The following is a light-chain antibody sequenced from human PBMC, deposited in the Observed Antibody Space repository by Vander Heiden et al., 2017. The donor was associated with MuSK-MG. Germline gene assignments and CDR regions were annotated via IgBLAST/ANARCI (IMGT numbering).Light chain of an antibody. CDR2: LGS. CDR3: RQALQTPHT. Sequence: DIVMTQSPLSLPVTPGEPASISCRSSQGLLHSNGYNYLDWYLQKPGQSPQLLIYLGSNRASGVPDRFSGSGSGTDFTLKISRVEAEDVGVYYCRQALQTPHTFGHGTKVDIK. CDR1: QGLLHSNGYNY. V-gene: IGKV2-28*01. J-gene: IGKJ3*01.